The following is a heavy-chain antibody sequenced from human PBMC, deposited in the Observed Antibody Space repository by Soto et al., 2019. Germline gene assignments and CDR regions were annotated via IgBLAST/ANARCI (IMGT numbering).Heavy chain of an antibody. CDR2: VNDSGNS. D-gene: IGHD2-8*01. V-gene: IGHV4-34*01. CDR1: GGSFSGYY. CDR3: ARVRRSLTEEMVDI. Sequence: SETLSLTCGVSGGSFSGYYWSWIRQPPGKGLEWIGEVNDSGNSNYNPSLKRRVVISVDTPKNEFYLKMNTVNAADTGVYYCARVRRSLTEEMVDIWGQGALVTVSS. J-gene: IGHJ4*02.